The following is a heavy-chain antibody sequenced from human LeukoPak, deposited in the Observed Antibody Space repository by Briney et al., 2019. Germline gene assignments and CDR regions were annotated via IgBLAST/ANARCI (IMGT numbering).Heavy chain of an antibody. V-gene: IGHV3-7*01. CDR3: ARDPPAMVREGPDY. Sequence: KPGGSLRLSCAASGFTFSSYSMSWVRQAPGKGLEWVANIKQDGSEKYYVDSVKGRFTISRDNAKNSLYLQMNSLRAEDTAVYYCARDPPAMVREGPDYWGQGTLVTVSS. D-gene: IGHD3-10*01. CDR1: GFTFSSYS. J-gene: IGHJ4*02. CDR2: IKQDGSEK.